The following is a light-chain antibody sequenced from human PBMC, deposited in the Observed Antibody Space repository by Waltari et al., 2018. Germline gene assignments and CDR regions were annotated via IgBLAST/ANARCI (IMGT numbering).Light chain of an antibody. CDR1: TSDIGKYNL. V-gene: IGLV2-23*02. Sequence: QSALTQTPSVSGSPGQAITISCSGTTSDIGKYNLVSWYQQHPGKAPTLIIYDVNKRPSGVSNRFSGSKSGNTAFLTISGLQSADEADYYCCSYAGSAISMFGGGTKVTVL. CDR2: DVN. J-gene: IGLJ3*02. CDR3: CSYAGSAISM.